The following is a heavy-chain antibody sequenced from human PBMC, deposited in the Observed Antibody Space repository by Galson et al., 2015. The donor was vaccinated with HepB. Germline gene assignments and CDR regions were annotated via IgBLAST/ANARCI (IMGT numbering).Heavy chain of an antibody. D-gene: IGHD3-10*01. CDR2: IYWDDDK. V-gene: IGHV2-5*02. J-gene: IGHJ5*02. Sequence: PALVKPTQTLTLTCTFSGFSLNTNGVGVGWIRQPPGKALEWLALIYWDDDKRYSPSLKSRLTITKDTSKNQVVLTMTNVDPVDTATYYCAHRHNYFGSVSWFDPWGQGTLVTVSS. CDR1: GFSLNTNGVG. CDR3: AHRHNYFGSVSWFDP.